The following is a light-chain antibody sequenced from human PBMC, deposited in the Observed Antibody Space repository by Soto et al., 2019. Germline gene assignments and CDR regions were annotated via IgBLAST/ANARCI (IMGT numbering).Light chain of an antibody. V-gene: IGKV3-15*01. Sequence: EIVMPHSRATLSVSPGRRATLSCRASQSVSSNLAWYHQKPGQAPRLLIYGASTRATGIPARFSGSGSGTEFTLTISSLQSEDFAVFYCQQYNNWPRTFGQGTKVDNK. CDR1: QSVSSN. J-gene: IGKJ1*01. CDR2: GAS. CDR3: QQYNNWPRT.